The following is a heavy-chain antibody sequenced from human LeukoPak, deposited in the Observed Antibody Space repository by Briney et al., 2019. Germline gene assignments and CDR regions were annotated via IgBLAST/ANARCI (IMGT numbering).Heavy chain of an antibody. Sequence: SETLSLTCTVSGGSISSYSWSWIRQPPGKGLEWIGHIYYSGSTNYNPSPKSRVTISLDTSKNQFSLKLSSVTAADTAVYYCARQSRATGTLDSWGQGTLVTVSS. D-gene: IGHD6-13*01. CDR1: GGSISSYS. J-gene: IGHJ5*01. CDR3: ARQSRATGTLDS. CDR2: IYYSGST. V-gene: IGHV4-59*08.